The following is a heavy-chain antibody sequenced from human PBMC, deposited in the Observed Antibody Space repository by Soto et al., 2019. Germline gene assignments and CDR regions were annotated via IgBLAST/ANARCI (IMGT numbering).Heavy chain of an antibody. D-gene: IGHD4-4*01. CDR3: ASVTPPGDDAFDI. CDR2: IYPGDSDT. CDR1: GYSLTSYW. J-gene: IGHJ3*02. V-gene: IGHV5-51*01. Sequence: PGESLKISCKCSGYSLTSYWIGWVRQMPGKGLEWMGIIYPGDSDTRYSPSFQGQVTISADKSISTAYLQWSSLKASDTTMYYCASVTPPGDDAFDIWGQGTMVTVSS.